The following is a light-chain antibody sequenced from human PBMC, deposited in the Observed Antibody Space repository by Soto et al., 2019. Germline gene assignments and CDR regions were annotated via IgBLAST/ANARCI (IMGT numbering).Light chain of an antibody. CDR1: QSISSC. V-gene: IGKV1-5*01. CDR3: QQYNSYPST. J-gene: IGKJ1*01. Sequence: DIQMTESPSTVSGSEGDRVTINCMASQSISSCLAWYQQKPGKAPKLLIYAASTLQSGVPSRFSGSGSGTEFTLTITCLQPDDFATYYCQQYNSYPSTFGQGTMVDIK. CDR2: AAS.